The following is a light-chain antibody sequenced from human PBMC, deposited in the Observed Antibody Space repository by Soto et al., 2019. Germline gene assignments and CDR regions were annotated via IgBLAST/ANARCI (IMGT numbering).Light chain of an antibody. V-gene: IGLV2-18*02. Sequence: LAQPPSVSGSPGQSVAISCTGTSSDVGSYNRVSWYQQPPGTAPKLMIYDVSNRPSGVPDRFSGSKSGNTASLTISGLQAEDEADYYCSSYTTSSTYVFGTGTKVTVL. CDR1: SSDVGSYNR. CDR2: DVS. CDR3: SSYTTSSTYV. J-gene: IGLJ1*01.